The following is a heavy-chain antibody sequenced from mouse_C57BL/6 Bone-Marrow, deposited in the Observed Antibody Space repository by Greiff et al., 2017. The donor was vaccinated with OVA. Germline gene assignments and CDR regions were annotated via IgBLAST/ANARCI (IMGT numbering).Heavy chain of an antibody. D-gene: IGHD1-1*02. CDR2: ISGGGGNH. CDR1: GFTFSSYT. CDR3: ARHGTGWFDY. V-gene: IGHV5-9*01. Sequence: EVKVEESGGGLVKPGGSLKLSCAASGFTFSSYTMSWVRQTPEKRLEWVATISGGGGNHYYPASVKGRFTFSRDNAKNTLYLQMSSLRSEDTTLYYCARHGTGWFDYWGQGTTLTVSS. J-gene: IGHJ2*01.